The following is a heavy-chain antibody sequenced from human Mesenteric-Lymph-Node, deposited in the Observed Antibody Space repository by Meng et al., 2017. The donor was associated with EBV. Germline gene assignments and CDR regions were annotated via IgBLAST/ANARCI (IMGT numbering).Heavy chain of an antibody. CDR1: GGSISSSNW. D-gene: IGHD6-19*01. J-gene: IGHJ4*02. V-gene: IGHV4-4*02. CDR2: IYHSGST. CDR3: ARVGQWLPIDY. Sequence: QGKLDESGPGLWQPSGTLSLTCAVSGGSISSSNWWSWVRQPPGKGLEWIGEIYHSGSTNYNPSLKSRVTISVDKSKNQFSLNLSSVTAADTAVYYCARVGQWLPIDYWGQGTLVTVSS.